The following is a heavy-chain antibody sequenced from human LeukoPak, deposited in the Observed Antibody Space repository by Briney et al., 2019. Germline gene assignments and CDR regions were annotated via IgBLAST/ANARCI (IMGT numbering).Heavy chain of an antibody. Sequence: GGSLRLSCAASGFTFSSYAMSWVRQAPGKGLEWVSAITASAGSTYYADSVKGRFTISRDNSKNTLYLQMISLRAADTALYYCAKLIPLVDCSSTSCYGFDSWGQGTLVTVSS. J-gene: IGHJ4*02. CDR2: ITASAGST. CDR3: AKLIPLVDCSSTSCYGFDS. CDR1: GFTFSSYA. D-gene: IGHD2-2*01. V-gene: IGHV3-23*01.